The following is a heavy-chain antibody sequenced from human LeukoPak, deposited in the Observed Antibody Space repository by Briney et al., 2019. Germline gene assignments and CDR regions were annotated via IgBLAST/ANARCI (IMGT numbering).Heavy chain of an antibody. J-gene: IGHJ4*02. V-gene: IGHV1-69*04. CDR2: IIPILGIA. CDR3: ARGVAAAGMDY. Sequence: ASVKVSCKASGGTFSSYAISWVRQAPGQGLEWMGRIIPILGIANYAQKFQGRVTITADESTSTAYMELSSLRSEDTAVYYCARGVAAAGMDYWGQGTLVTVSS. CDR1: GGTFSSYA. D-gene: IGHD6-13*01.